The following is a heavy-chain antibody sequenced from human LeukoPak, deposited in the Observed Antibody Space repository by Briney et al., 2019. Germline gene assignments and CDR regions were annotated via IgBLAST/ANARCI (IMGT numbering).Heavy chain of an antibody. J-gene: IGHJ4*02. Sequence: PSETLSLTCTVSGGSISSYYWSWIRQPAGKGLEWIGHIYSSGSTKYNPSLKSRVTMSVDTSKNQFSLKLRSVTAADTAVYYCARGQMPDFDYWGQGTLVTVSS. D-gene: IGHD2-2*01. CDR3: ARGQMPDFDY. V-gene: IGHV4-4*07. CDR2: IYSSGST. CDR1: GGSISSYY.